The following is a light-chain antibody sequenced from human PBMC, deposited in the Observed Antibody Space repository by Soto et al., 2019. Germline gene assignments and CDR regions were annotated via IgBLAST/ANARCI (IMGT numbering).Light chain of an antibody. J-gene: IGLJ2*01. CDR2: EVT. CDR3: SSYTSRNTLI. V-gene: IGLV2-14*01. CDR1: NSDVGGHNY. Sequence: QSVLTQPASVSGSPGQSITISCTGTNSDVGGHNYVSWYQRHPGKAPKLMIYEVTNRPSGVSNRFSGSKSGNTASLTISGLQAEDEADYFWSSYTSRNTLIFGGGTKLTVL.